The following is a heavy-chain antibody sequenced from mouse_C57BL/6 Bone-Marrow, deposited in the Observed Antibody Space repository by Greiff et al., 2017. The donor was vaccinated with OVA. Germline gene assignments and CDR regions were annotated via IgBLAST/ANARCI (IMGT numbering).Heavy chain of an antibody. CDR2: IYPRSGNT. Sequence: VQLQQSGAELARPGASVKLSCKASGYTFTSYGISWVKQRTGQGLEWIGEIYPRSGNTYYNEKFKGKATLTADKSSSTAYMELRSLTSEDSAVYFCASGGTVVATCHYFDYWGQGTTLTVSS. CDR1: GYTFTSYG. CDR3: ASGGTVVATCHYFDY. J-gene: IGHJ2*01. V-gene: IGHV1-81*01. D-gene: IGHD1-1*01.